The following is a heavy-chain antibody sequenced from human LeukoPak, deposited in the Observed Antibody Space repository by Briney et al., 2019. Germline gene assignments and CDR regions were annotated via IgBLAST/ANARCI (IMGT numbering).Heavy chain of an antibody. CDR2: ISSTSSTI. CDR1: GFTFSSYS. D-gene: IGHD2-8*02. V-gene: IGHV3-48*01. Sequence: GGSLRLSCAASGFTFSSYSMNWVRQAPGKGLELVSYISSTSSTIYYADSVRGRFTISRDNAKNSLYLQMNSLRAEDTAVYYCXRDXXXTWXAIGVGEEYFQYWGQGTLVTVXS. J-gene: IGHJ1*01. CDR3: XRDXXXTWXAIGVGEEYFQY.